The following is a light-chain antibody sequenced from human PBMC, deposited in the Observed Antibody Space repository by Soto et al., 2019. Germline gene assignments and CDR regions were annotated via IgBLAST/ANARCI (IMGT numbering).Light chain of an antibody. V-gene: IGLV1-40*01. CDR3: QSYDSRLSGYV. CDR2: GNN. CDR1: TSNIGSGYD. J-gene: IGLJ1*01. Sequence: QSVLTQPPSVSGAPWQRVTIPCTGTTSNIGSGYDVHWYQQLPGTAPKVLIYGNNNRPSGVPGRFSASKSGTSASLAITGLQAEDEADYYCQSYDSRLSGYVFGTGTKLTVL.